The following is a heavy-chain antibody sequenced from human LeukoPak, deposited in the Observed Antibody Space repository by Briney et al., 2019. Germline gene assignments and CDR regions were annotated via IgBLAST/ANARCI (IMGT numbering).Heavy chain of an antibody. J-gene: IGHJ4*02. D-gene: IGHD1-7*01. CDR2: ISGSGGST. CDR1: GFTFSSYA. Sequence: GGSLRLSCAASGFTFSSYAMGWVRQAPGKGLEWVSAISGSGGSTYYADSVKGRFTISRDNSKNTLYLQMNSLRAEDTAVYYCAKDITGTTELPYYFDYWGQGTLVTVSS. V-gene: IGHV3-23*01. CDR3: AKDITGTTELPYYFDY.